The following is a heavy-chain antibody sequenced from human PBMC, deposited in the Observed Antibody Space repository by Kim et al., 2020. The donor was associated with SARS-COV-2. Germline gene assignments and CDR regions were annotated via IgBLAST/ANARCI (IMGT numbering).Heavy chain of an antibody. CDR2: ISGSGRTI. CDR3: ARGAVVGTGLHWYFDV. J-gene: IGHJ2*01. V-gene: IGHV3-48*03. Sequence: GGSLRLSCAGSGFTFSTYEINWVRQAPGKGLEWVSYISGSGRTIYYADSVKGRFTASRDNAKNSLFLQMSSLGGGDTAVYYCARGAVVGTGLHWYFDVWGSGSLVTVPS. CDR1: GFTFSTYE. D-gene: IGHD6-19*01.